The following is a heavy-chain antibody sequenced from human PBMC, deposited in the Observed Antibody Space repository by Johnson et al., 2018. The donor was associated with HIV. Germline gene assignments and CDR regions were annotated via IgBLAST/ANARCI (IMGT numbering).Heavy chain of an antibody. CDR3: ARELPGGDAFDI. J-gene: IGHJ3*02. D-gene: IGHD2-15*01. Sequence: VQLVESGGGLVQPGRSLRLSCTASGFTFGDYTMNWVRQAPGKGLEWVGFIRSKAYGGTTEYAASVKGRFTISRDDSKSIAYLQMNSLRAEDTAVYYCARELPGGDAFDIWGQGTMVTVSS. V-gene: IGHV3-49*04. CDR1: GFTFGDYT. CDR2: IRSKAYGGTT.